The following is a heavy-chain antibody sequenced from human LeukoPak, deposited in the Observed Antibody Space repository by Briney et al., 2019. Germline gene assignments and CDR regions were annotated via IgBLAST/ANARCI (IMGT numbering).Heavy chain of an antibody. D-gene: IGHD5-18*01. CDR3: ARGTVDTAMVVDWFDP. J-gene: IGHJ5*02. V-gene: IGHV4-38-2*02. CDR1: GYSISSGYY. Sequence: SETLSLTCTVSGYSISSGYYWGWIRQPPGKGLEWIGSIYHSGSTYYNPSLKSRVTISVDTSKNQFSLKLSSVTAADTAVYYCARGTVDTAMVVDWFDPWGQGTLVTVSS. CDR2: IYHSGST.